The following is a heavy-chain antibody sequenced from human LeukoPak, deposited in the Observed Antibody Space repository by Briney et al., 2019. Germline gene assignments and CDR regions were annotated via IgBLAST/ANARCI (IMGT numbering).Heavy chain of an antibody. CDR1: GFTFSSYE. D-gene: IGHD6-6*01. CDR3: AKDGYSNSSGGFDY. V-gene: IGHV3-30*18. Sequence: GGSLRLSCAASGFTFSSYEMNWVRQAPGKGLEWVAVISYDGSYKYYVDSVKGRFTISRDNSKNRLYLQMNSLRAEDTAVYYCAKDGYSNSSGGFDYWGRGTLVTVSS. J-gene: IGHJ4*02. CDR2: ISYDGSYK.